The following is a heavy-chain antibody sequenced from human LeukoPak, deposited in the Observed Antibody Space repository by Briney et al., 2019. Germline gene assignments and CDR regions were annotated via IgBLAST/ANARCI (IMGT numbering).Heavy chain of an antibody. CDR3: AREKRVAGSRGGFDP. CDR1: GYTFTGYY. J-gene: IGHJ5*02. V-gene: IGHV1-2*02. Sequence: ASVKVSCKASGYTFTGYYMHWVRQAPEQGLEWMGWINPNSGGTNFAQKFQGRVTMTRDTSISTAYMELSRLRSDDTAVYYCAREKRVAGSRGGFDPWGQGTLVTVSS. D-gene: IGHD6-19*01. CDR2: INPNSGGT.